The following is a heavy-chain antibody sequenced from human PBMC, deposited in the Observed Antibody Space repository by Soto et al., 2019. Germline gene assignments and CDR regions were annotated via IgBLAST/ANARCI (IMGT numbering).Heavy chain of an antibody. CDR3: ARHSTGYYYSWFDP. CDR2: IYYSGST. V-gene: IGHV4-30-4*01. J-gene: IGHJ5*02. Sequence: PSETLSLTCTVSGGSISSGDYYWSWIRQPPGKGLEWIGYIYYSGSTYYNPSLKSRVTISVDTSKNQFSLKLSSVTAADTAVYYCARHSTGYYYSWFDPWGQGTLVTVS. CDR1: GGSISSGDYY. D-gene: IGHD3-22*01.